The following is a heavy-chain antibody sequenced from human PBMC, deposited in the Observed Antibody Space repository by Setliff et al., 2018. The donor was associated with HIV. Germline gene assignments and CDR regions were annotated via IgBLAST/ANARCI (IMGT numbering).Heavy chain of an antibody. CDR2: INHRGST. V-gene: IGHV4-34*01. CDR3: ATVRVDHNWFDP. Sequence: SLTCAVYGDSLSGYQWTWIRQAPGKGLEWIGEINHRGSTIYNPSLKSRVTILVDTSKNEFSLKLASVTAADTAVYYCATVRVDHNWFDPWGQGTLVTVSS. CDR1: GDSLSGYQ. J-gene: IGHJ5*02.